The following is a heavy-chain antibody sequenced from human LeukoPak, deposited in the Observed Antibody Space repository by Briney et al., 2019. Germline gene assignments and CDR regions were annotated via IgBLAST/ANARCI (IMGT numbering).Heavy chain of an antibody. J-gene: IGHJ3*02. D-gene: IGHD6-25*01. Sequence: PGGSLRLSCAASGFTFSSYWMTWVRQAPGKGLEWVANIKPDGSERYYVDSVKGRFTISRDNAKSTLFLQMNSLRAEDTAVYYCAGGDASDIWGQGTMVTVSS. CDR3: AGGDASDI. CDR1: GFTFSSYW. V-gene: IGHV3-7*01. CDR2: IKPDGSER.